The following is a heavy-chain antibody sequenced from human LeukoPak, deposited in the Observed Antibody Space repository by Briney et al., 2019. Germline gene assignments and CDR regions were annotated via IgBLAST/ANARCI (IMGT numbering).Heavy chain of an antibody. J-gene: IGHJ5*02. Sequence: SVKVSCKASGGTFSSYAISWVRQAPGQGLEWMGGIIPIFGTANYARKFQGRVTITTDESTSTAYMELSSLRSEDTAVYYCAREATYYYDSSGPRRGWFDPWGQGTLVTVSS. V-gene: IGHV1-69*05. CDR1: GGTFSSYA. CDR2: IIPIFGTA. D-gene: IGHD3-22*01. CDR3: AREATYYYDSSGPRRGWFDP.